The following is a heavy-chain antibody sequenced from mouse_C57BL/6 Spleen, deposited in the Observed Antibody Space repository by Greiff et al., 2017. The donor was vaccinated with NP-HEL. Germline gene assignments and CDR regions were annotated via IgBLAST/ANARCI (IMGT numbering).Heavy chain of an antibody. CDR2: ISDGGSYT. CDR1: GFTFSSYA. J-gene: IGHJ2*01. Sequence: EVKLMESGGGLVKPGGSLKLSCAASGFTFSSYAMSWVRQTPEKRLEWVATISDGGSYTYYPDNVKGRFTISRDNAKNNLYLQMSHLKSEDTAMYYCARDGYSNYGYFDYWGQGTTLTVSS. V-gene: IGHV5-4*01. D-gene: IGHD2-5*01. CDR3: ARDGYSNYGYFDY.